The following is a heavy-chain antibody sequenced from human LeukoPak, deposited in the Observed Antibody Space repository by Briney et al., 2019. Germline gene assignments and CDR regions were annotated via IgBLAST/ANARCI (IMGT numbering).Heavy chain of an antibody. J-gene: IGHJ4*02. Sequence: SQTLSLTCAISGDSVSNKSAAWTWIRQTPSRGLEWLGRTYYRSEWFTEYAVSVKSRITINPDTSKNQFSLHMNSVTPEDTALYYCARDARAAGDHFDFWGQGTLVTVSS. CDR2: TYYRSEWFT. CDR1: GDSVSNKSAA. V-gene: IGHV6-1*01. D-gene: IGHD6-13*01. CDR3: ARDARAAGDHFDF.